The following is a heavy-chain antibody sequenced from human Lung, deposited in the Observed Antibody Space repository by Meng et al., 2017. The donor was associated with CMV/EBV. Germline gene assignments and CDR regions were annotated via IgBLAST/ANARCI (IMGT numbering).Heavy chain of an antibody. CDR2: IYPGDSET. V-gene: IGHV5-51*01. J-gene: IGHJ4*02. Sequence: GESLKISCKGSGYNFSNYWIGWVRQMPGKGLEWMGIIYPGDSETFSSPSFQGQVTISADKSISTAYLQWSSLEASDTAIYYCARHGSPGTFSFFDSLGQGXLVTVSS. CDR3: ARHGSPGTFSFFDS. CDR1: GYNFSNYW. D-gene: IGHD1-26*01.